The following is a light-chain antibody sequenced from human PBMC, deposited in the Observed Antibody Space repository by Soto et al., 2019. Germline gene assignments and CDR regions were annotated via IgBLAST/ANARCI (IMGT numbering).Light chain of an antibody. V-gene: IGKV3-20*01. J-gene: IGKJ4*01. Sequence: EIVLTQSPGTLSLSPGERATLSCRASQSVSRSLAWYQQKPGQAPRLLIYGASSRATGIPDRFSGSGSGTDFTLNISRLEPDDFAVYYCQQYSSSPPLTFGGGTKVDIK. CDR1: QSVSRS. CDR3: QQYSSSPPLT. CDR2: GAS.